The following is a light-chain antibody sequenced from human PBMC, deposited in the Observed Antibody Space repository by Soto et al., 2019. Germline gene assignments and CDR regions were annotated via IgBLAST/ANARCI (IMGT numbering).Light chain of an antibody. CDR3: GTWDSSLSVVV. CDR2: DNN. V-gene: IGLV1-51*01. CDR1: ISIIGNNY. Sequence: QSVLTQPPSVSAAPGQKVTISCSGSISIIGNNYVSWYQQLPGTAPKLLIYDNNKRPSGIPDRFSGSKSGTSATLGITGLQTGDEADYYCGTWDSSLSVVVFGGGTKLTVL. J-gene: IGLJ2*01.